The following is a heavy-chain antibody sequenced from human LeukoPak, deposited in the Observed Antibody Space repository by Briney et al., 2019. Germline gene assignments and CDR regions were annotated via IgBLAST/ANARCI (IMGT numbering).Heavy chain of an antibody. Sequence: GGSLRLSCAASGFTFSSYWMHWVRQAPGKGLVWVSRINTDGSSTSYADSVKGRFTISRDNAKNSLYLQMNSLRAEDTAVYYCARDLPITMIKGPDAFDIWGQGTMVTVSS. CDR2: INTDGSST. D-gene: IGHD3-22*01. J-gene: IGHJ3*02. CDR1: GFTFSSYW. V-gene: IGHV3-74*01. CDR3: ARDLPITMIKGPDAFDI.